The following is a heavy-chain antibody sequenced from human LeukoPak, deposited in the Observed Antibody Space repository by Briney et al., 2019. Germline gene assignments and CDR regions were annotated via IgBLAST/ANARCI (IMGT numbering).Heavy chain of an antibody. CDR2: ISDSGGNT. D-gene: IGHD1-26*01. CDR1: GFTFTDYA. J-gene: IGHJ4*02. Sequence: GGSLRLSCAASGFTFTDYAMSWVRQAPGKGLEWVSAISDSGGNTYYADSVKGRFTISRDNSKNTLYLQMNSLRADDTAVYYCAKEIVGATIGGVDYWGQGTLVTVPS. V-gene: IGHV3-23*01. CDR3: AKEIVGATIGGVDY.